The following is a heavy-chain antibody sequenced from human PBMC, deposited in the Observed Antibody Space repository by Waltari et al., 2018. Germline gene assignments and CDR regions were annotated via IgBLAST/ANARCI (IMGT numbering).Heavy chain of an antibody. Sequence: QVHLVQSGAEVKKPGASVKLSCKASGYTFTSYYMHWVRQAPGQGLEWMGIINPSGGSTSYAQKFQGRVTITADKSTSTAYMELSSLRSEDTAVYYCAREFHQGLYSSSWSDYWGQGTLVTVSS. CDR3: AREFHQGLYSSSWSDY. CDR1: GYTFTSYY. CDR2: INPSGGST. D-gene: IGHD6-13*01. J-gene: IGHJ4*02. V-gene: IGHV1-46*01.